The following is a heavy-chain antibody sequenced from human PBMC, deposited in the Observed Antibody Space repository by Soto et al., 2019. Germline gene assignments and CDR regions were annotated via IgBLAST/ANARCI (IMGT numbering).Heavy chain of an antibody. Sequence: SETLSLTCAVSGGSISSGGYFWSWIRQPPGKGLEWIGYIYHSGSTYYNPSLKSRVSISVDRSKNQFSLKLSSVTAADTAVYYCARRRSYYIEAFDPWGQGTLVTVSS. CDR3: ARRRSYYIEAFDP. J-gene: IGHJ5*02. D-gene: IGHD3-10*01. CDR1: GGSISSGGYF. CDR2: IYHSGST. V-gene: IGHV4-30-2*01.